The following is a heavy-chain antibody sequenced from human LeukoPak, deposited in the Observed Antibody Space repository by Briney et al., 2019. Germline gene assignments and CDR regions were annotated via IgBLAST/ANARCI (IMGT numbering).Heavy chain of an antibody. Sequence: GGSLRLSCAASGFTFSNAWMSWVRQAPGKGLEWVGRIKSKTDGGTTDYAAPGKGRFTISRDDSKNTLYLQMNSLKTEDTVVYYCTTASNIAAAAHYYYYGMDVWGQGTTVTVS. CDR1: GFTFSNAW. CDR2: IKSKTDGGTT. V-gene: IGHV3-15*01. J-gene: IGHJ6*02. CDR3: TTASNIAAAAHYYYYGMDV. D-gene: IGHD6-13*01.